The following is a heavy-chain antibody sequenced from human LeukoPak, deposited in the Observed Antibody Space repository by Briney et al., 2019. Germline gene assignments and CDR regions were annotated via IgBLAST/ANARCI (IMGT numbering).Heavy chain of an antibody. V-gene: IGHV5-51*01. CDR1: GYSFTSYW. CDR2: IYPGDSDT. D-gene: IGHD4-23*01. CDR3: ARREDYGGTTPRDYYYYGMDV. J-gene: IGHJ6*02. Sequence: GESLKTSCKGSGYSFTSYWIGWVRQMPGKGLEWMGIIYPGDSDTRYSPSFQGQVTISADKSISTAYLQWSSLKASDTAMYYCARREDYGGTTPRDYYYYGMDVWGQGTTVTVSS.